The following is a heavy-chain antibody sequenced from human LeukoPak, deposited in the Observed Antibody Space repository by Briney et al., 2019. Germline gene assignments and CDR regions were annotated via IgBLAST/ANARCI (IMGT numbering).Heavy chain of an antibody. CDR1: GFTFSSYA. D-gene: IGHD3-22*01. Sequence: AGGSLRLSCAASGFTFSSYAMSWVRQAPGKGLEWVSAISGSGGSTYYADYVEGRFTISRDNSKNTLYLQMNSLRAEDTAVYYCAKDQVDYYDSSGPPVGDAFDIWGQGTMVTVSS. V-gene: IGHV3-23*01. CDR2: ISGSGGST. CDR3: AKDQVDYYDSSGPPVGDAFDI. J-gene: IGHJ3*02.